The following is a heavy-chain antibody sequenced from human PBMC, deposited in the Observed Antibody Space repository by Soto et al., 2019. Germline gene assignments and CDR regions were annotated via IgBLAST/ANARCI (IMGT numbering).Heavy chain of an antibody. J-gene: IGHJ5*02. D-gene: IGHD3-16*01. CDR3: AIENWGRSPEGLLNWGRAGEALLAYKWFEP. Sequence: SGKVSCTASGGPCNRDVVTWVRQAGGQGLEWMGEIIPIFGTAKSAQQFQDRVTISADESATTVYLDMTNLRSKDTAIYYCAIENWGRSPEGLLNWGRAGEALLAYKWFEPWGQGTLVTVSS. CDR2: IIPIFGTA. CDR1: GGPCNRDV. V-gene: IGHV1-69*13.